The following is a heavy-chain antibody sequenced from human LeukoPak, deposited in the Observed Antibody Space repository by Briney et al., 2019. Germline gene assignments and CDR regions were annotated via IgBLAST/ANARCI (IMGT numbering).Heavy chain of an antibody. Sequence: PSETLSLTCAVYGGSFSGYYWSWIRQPPRKGLEWIGEINHSGSTNYNPSLKSRVTISVDTSKNQFSLKLGSVTAADTAVYYCARISGGVYYYYYYGMDVWGQGTTVTVSS. CDR1: GGSFSGYY. D-gene: IGHD3-10*01. J-gene: IGHJ6*02. CDR3: ARISGGVYYYYYYGMDV. CDR2: INHSGST. V-gene: IGHV4-34*01.